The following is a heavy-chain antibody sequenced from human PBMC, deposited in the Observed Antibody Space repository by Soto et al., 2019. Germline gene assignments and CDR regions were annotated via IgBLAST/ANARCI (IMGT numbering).Heavy chain of an antibody. CDR1: GYSFTSYW. D-gene: IGHD6-13*01. V-gene: IGHV5-51*01. J-gene: IGHJ6*02. CDR2: IYPGDSDT. CDR3: ARRQSSSWYLYGMDV. Sequence: PGESLKISCKGSGYSFTSYWIGWVRQVPGKGLEWMGIIYPGDSDTRYSPSFQGQVTISADKSISTAYLQWSSLKASDTAMYYCARRQSSSWYLYGMDVWGQGTTVTVSS.